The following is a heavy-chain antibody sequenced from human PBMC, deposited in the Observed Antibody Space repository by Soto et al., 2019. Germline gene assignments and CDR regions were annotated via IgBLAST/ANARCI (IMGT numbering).Heavy chain of an antibody. CDR2: IYFRGTT. CDR3: ARVPDR. J-gene: IGHJ5*02. V-gene: IGHV4-61*05. Sequence: SLSLTCTVSGGSISSSSYYWSWIRQLPGKGLEWIGYIYFRGTTNYNPSLKSRVTISVDRSKNQFSLKLSSVTAADTAVYYCARVPDRWGQGTLVTVSS. CDR1: GGSISSSSYY. D-gene: IGHD2-2*01.